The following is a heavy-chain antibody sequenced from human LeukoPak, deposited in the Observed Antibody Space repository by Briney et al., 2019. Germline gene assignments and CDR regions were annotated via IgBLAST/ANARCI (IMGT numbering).Heavy chain of an antibody. CDR1: GFTFNSYS. V-gene: IGHV3-30*03. CDR2: MSYDGNNK. Sequence: PGRSLRLSCAASGFTFNSYSMNWVRQAPGKGLEWVAVMSYDGNNKYYADSVKGRFTISRDNTKNTMYLQMNSLRPDDTAVYYCARDGDAAIRGVDFDYWGQGTLVTVSS. J-gene: IGHJ4*02. D-gene: IGHD3-10*01. CDR3: ARDGDAAIRGVDFDY.